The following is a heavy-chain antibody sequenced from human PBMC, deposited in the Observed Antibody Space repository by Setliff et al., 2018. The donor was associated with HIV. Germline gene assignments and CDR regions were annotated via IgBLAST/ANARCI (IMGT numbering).Heavy chain of an antibody. V-gene: IGHV4-59*01. J-gene: IGHJ3*02. CDR3: AREDGSNSHDTFEI. CDR1: GGSISNDY. CDR2: IYYTGST. D-gene: IGHD1-1*01. Sequence: SETLSLTCTVSGGSISNDYWHWIRQSPGRGLEWIGYIYYTGSTNYNPSLKGRVAMSVDSSNHQFSLKLTSVTPTDTAIYYCAREDGSNSHDTFEIWGQGILVTVSS.